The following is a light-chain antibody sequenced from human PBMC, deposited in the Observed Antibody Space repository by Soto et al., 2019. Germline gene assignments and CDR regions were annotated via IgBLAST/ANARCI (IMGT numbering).Light chain of an antibody. CDR1: QSISSW. V-gene: IGKV1-5*03. J-gene: IGKJ2*01. Sequence: DIQMTQSPSTLSASVGDRVTITCRASQSISSWLAWYQQKPGKAPKLLIYKASSLESGFPSRFSGSGSGTEFTLTISSLQPDDFAAYYCQQYNSYLMYTFGQGTKLEIK. CDR2: KAS. CDR3: QQYNSYLMYT.